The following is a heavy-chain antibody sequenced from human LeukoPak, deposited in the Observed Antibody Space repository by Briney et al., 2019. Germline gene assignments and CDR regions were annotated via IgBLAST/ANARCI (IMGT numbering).Heavy chain of an antibody. CDR3: ARLVPPGWFDP. V-gene: IGHV4-39*01. CDR2: IYYSGST. CDR1: GGSISSSSYY. Sequence: SETLSLTCTVSGGSISSSSYYWGWIRQPPGKGLEWIANIYYSGSTYSNPSLKSRVTISMDTSNNQFSLKLTSVTAANTAVYYCARLVPPGWFDPWGQGTLVTVSS. J-gene: IGHJ5*02.